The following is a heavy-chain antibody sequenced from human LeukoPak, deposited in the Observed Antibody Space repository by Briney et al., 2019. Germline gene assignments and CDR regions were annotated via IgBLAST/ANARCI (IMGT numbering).Heavy chain of an antibody. Sequence: SETLSLTCTVSGGSISSYYWSWIRQPPGKGLEWIGYIYYSGSTYYNPSLKSRVTISVDTSKNQFSLKLSSVTAADTAVYYCARAHGKYCSGGSCYFDYWGQGTLVTVSS. CDR1: GGSISSYY. CDR3: ARAHGKYCSGGSCYFDY. V-gene: IGHV4-59*08. D-gene: IGHD2-15*01. CDR2: IYYSGST. J-gene: IGHJ4*02.